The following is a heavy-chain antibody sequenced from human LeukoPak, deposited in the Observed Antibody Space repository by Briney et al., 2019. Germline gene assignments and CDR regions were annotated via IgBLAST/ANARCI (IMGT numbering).Heavy chain of an antibody. J-gene: IGHJ4*02. CDR2: IIPIFGTA. Sequence: GASVKVSCKASGGTFSSYAISWVRQAPGQGLEWMGGIIPIFGTANYAQKFQGRVTITADESTSTAYMELSSLRAEDTAVYYCAKATQTRGYSYGYAPFDYWGQGTLVTVSS. CDR3: AKATQTRGYSYGYAPFDY. D-gene: IGHD5-18*01. V-gene: IGHV1-69*13. CDR1: GGTFSSYA.